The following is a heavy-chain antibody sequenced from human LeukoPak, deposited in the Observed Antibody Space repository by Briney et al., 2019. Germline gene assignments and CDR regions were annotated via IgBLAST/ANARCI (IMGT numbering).Heavy chain of an antibody. CDR3: AKGGEQVTWNFQN. CDR2: INPNSGGT. J-gene: IGHJ1*01. CDR1: GYIFTGYY. D-gene: IGHD1/OR15-1a*01. V-gene: IGHV1-2*02. Sequence: ASVKVSCKASGYIFTGYYMHWVRQAPGQGLEWMGSINPNSGGTKYAQKFQGRVTMTRDTSISTAYMELSRLRSDDTAVYYCAKGGEQVTWNFQNWGQGTLVTVSS.